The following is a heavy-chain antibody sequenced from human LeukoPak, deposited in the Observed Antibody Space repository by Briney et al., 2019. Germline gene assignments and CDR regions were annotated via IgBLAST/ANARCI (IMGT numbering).Heavy chain of an antibody. J-gene: IGHJ4*02. CDR3: ARDSPYYYGSGSYYHPDY. D-gene: IGHD3-10*01. V-gene: IGHV1-18*01. Sequence: ASVKVSCKASGYTFTSYGISWVRQAPGQGLEWMGWISVYNGNANYAQKVQGRVTMTTDTSTSTAYMELRSLRPDDTAVYYCARDSPYYYGSGSYYHPDYWGQGTLVTVSS. CDR1: GYTFTSYG. CDR2: ISVYNGNA.